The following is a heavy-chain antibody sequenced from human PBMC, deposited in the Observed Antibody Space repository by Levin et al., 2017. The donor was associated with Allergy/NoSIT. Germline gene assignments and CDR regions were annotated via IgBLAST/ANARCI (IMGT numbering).Heavy chain of an antibody. CDR2: ITSSSSSI. CDR1: GFTFSSYS. V-gene: IGHV3-48*02. CDR3: ATSLPGTVDVGRPFVS. J-gene: IGHJ4*02. Sequence: GGSLRLSCAGSGFTFSSYSMNWVRQAPGKGLEWVSYITSSSSSIYYADSVKGRFTVSRDNAKNSLYLQMNSLRDEDTAVYYCATSLPGTVDVGRPFVSWGQGTLVTVSS. D-gene: IGHD1-1*01.